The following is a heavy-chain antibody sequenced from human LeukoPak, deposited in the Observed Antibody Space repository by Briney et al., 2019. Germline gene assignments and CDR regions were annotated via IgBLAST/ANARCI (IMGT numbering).Heavy chain of an antibody. V-gene: IGHV3-30*02. D-gene: IGHD4-17*01. CDR2: MRFDGTKR. CDR3: AKGDYGDYDEPHYYFYYMEV. CDR1: GFTFRAYA. J-gene: IGHJ6*03. Sequence: GGSLRLSCAASGFTFRAYAMHWVRQAPGKGLEWVAFMRFDGTKRYYGNSVRGRFTISRDTSKNMMYLQMDSLRAEDTAVYYCAKGDYGDYDEPHYYFYYMEVWGKGTTVTVSS.